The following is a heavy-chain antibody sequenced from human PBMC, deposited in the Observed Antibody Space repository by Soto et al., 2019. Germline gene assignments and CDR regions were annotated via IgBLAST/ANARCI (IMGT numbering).Heavy chain of an antibody. CDR1: GFMFGTSG. J-gene: IGHJ5*01. V-gene: IGHV3-33*01. CDR3: ARDASGTTSFLAS. Sequence: GGSLRFSCEASGFMFGTSGMHWVRQAPGKGLEWVSGIWLDGSERYYSDSVKGRFTISRDNSKNTLFLQMNSLRVEDTAVYFCARDASGTTSFLASWGQGTLVTVSS. D-gene: IGHD1-1*01. CDR2: IWLDGSER.